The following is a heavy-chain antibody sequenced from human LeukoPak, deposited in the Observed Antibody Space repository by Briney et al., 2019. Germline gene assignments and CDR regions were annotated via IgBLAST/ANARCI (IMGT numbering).Heavy chain of an antibody. Sequence: PGGSLRLSCAASVFTFSSYWMHWVRQAPGKGLVWVSGIISDGSSTSYADSVKGRFTISRDNAKNTLYLQMNSLRAEDTAVYYCAAMGYGNGGGCHDFYGLDFWVQGTTVTVSS. J-gene: IGHJ6*02. V-gene: IGHV3-74*01. D-gene: IGHD2-15*01. CDR1: VFTFSSYW. CDR2: IISDGSST. CDR3: AAMGYGNGGGCHDFYGLDF.